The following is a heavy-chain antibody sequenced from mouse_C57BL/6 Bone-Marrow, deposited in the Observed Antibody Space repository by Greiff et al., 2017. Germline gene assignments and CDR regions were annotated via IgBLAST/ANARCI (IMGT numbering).Heavy chain of an antibody. CDR3: ARAGWYFDV. CDR1: GYTFTGYW. V-gene: IGHV1-9*01. Sequence: QVQLQQSGAELMKPGASVKLSCKATGYTFTGYWLEWVKQRPGHGLEWIGELLPGSGSTNYNEKFKGKATFTAYPSSNTAYLQLSSLTTEDCSISYCARAGWYFDVWGTGTTVTVSS. J-gene: IGHJ1*03. CDR2: LLPGSGST.